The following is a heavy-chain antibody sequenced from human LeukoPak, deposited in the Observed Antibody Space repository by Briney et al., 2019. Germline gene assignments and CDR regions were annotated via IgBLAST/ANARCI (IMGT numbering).Heavy chain of an antibody. D-gene: IGHD2-21*02. CDR2: IKPSGSEK. CDR1: GFTFSNYW. CDR3: ARDLDTYVVLTAYDTFDV. V-gene: IGHV3-7*01. J-gene: IGHJ3*01. Sequence: GGSLRLSCEGSGFTFSNYWMTWVRQAPEKGLEWVANIKPSGSEKHYADSVEGRFTISRDNAKNSLYLQMNSLRSEDTAVYYCARDLDTYVVLTAYDTFDVWGQGTMVTVSS.